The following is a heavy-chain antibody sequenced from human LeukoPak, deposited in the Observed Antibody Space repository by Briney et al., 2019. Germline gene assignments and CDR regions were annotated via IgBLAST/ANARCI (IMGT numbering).Heavy chain of an antibody. CDR2: ISGDSDTI. Sequence: GGSLRLSCAASGFTFGDYYMSWIRQAPGKGLEWFSYISGDSDTIYYTDSVQGRFTISRDNAKKSLYLQMNSLKTEDTAVYYCTTVDYGDLTPAASSDYWGQGTLVTVSS. CDR1: GFTFGDYY. V-gene: IGHV3-11*01. CDR3: TTVDYGDLTPAASSDY. J-gene: IGHJ4*02. D-gene: IGHD4-17*01.